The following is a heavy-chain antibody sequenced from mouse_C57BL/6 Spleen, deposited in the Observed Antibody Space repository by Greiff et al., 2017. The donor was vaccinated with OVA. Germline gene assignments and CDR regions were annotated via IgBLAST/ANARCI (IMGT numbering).Heavy chain of an antibody. CDR1: WFPFTSYA. CDR2: LWTGGGT. D-gene: IGHD2-10*01. V-gene: IGHV2-9-1*01. Sequence: VKLMESGPGLVAPSQSLSITRTVFWFPFTSYAISWVRQPPGKGLVWLGVLWTGGGTNYNSALKYRLSISKDNSKSKLFLKMNNLQTDDTTRYYCAGAYYGNSGYAMDYWGQGTSVTVSS. CDR3: AGAYYGNSGYAMDY. J-gene: IGHJ4*01.